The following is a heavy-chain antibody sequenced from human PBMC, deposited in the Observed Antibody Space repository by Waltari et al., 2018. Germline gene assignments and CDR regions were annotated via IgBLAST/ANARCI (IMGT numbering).Heavy chain of an antibody. CDR1: GFTFDDYA. J-gene: IGHJ4*02. V-gene: IGHV3-9*01. D-gene: IGHD3-3*01. Sequence: EVQLVESGGGLVQPGRSLRLSCAASGFTFDDYAMHWVRPAPGKGLGLGSGISWNSGSVGYADSVKGRFTISRDNAKNSLYLQMNSLRAEDTALYYCAKDYDFWSGVFDYWGQGTLVTVSS. CDR2: ISWNSGSV. CDR3: AKDYDFWSGVFDY.